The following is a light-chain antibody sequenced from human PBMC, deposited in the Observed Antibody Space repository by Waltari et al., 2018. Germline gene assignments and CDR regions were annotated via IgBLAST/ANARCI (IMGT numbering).Light chain of an antibody. CDR3: QQGNSFPPT. CDR1: QGIGTW. Sequence: DIHMTQSPSSVPASLGDSVTITCRASQGIGTWLAWYQQKPGKAPKVLIYGASTLLTGVPSRFSGSGSGTEFTLTITGLQPEDFATYFCQQGNSFPPTFGLGTRVEV. J-gene: IGKJ1*01. V-gene: IGKV1-12*01. CDR2: GAS.